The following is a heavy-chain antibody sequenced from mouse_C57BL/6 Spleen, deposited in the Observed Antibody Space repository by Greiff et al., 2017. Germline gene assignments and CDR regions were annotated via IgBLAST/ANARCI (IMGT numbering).Heavy chain of an antibody. D-gene: IGHD1-1*01. CDR3: TGGGSSYWYFDV. Sequence: EVQRVESGGGLVQPGGSMKLSCVASGFTFSNYWMNWVRQSPEKGLEWVAQIRLKSDNYATHYAESVKGRFTISRDDSKSSVYLQMNNLRAEDTGIYYCTGGGSSYWYFDVWGTGTTVTVSS. J-gene: IGHJ1*03. V-gene: IGHV6-3*01. CDR1: GFTFSNYW. CDR2: IRLKSDNYAT.